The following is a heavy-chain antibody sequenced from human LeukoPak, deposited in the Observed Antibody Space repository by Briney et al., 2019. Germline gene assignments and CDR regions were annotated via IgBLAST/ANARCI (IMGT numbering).Heavy chain of an antibody. V-gene: IGHV3-23*01. Sequence: PGGSLRLSCAASGFTFSSYAMSWVRQAPGKGLEWVSAISGSGGSTYYADSVKGRFTISRDNSKNTLYLQMNSLRAEDTAVYYCAKDRGSRHYYYYYMDVWGKGTTVTVSS. CDR2: ISGSGGST. J-gene: IGHJ6*03. CDR1: GFTFSSYA. CDR3: AKDRGSRHYYYYYMDV. D-gene: IGHD2-15*01.